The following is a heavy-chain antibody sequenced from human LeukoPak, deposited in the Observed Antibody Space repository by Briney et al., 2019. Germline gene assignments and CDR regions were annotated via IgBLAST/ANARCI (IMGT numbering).Heavy chain of an antibody. V-gene: IGHV3-30*18. CDR3: AKEQDNRLLLSHFDY. CDR2: ISYDGSNK. J-gene: IGHJ4*02. CDR1: GFTFSSYG. D-gene: IGHD2-2*01. Sequence: GGSLRLSCAASGFTFSSYGMHWVRQAPGKGLEWVAVISYDGSNKYYADSVKGRFTISRDNSMNTLSLQMNSLRAEDTAVYYCAKEQDNRLLLSHFDYWGQGILVTVSS.